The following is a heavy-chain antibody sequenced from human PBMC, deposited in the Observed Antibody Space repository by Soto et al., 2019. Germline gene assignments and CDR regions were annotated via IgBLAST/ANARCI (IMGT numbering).Heavy chain of an antibody. D-gene: IGHD6-19*01. J-gene: IGHJ5*02. V-gene: IGHV4-30-2*01. CDR3: ARWRSAVAGHVRGTWFDP. CDR1: GGSISSGGYS. CDR2: IYHSGST. Sequence: SETLSLTCAVSGGSISSGGYSWSWIRQPPGKGLEWIGYIYHSGSTYYNPSLKSRVTISVDRSKNQFSLKLSSVTAADTAVYYCARWRSAVAGHVRGTWFDPWGQGTLVTVSS.